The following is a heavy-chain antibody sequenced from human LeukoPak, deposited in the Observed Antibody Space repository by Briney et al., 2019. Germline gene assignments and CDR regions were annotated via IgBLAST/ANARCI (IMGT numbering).Heavy chain of an antibody. CDR1: GYTFSNFG. D-gene: IGHD2-2*01. CDR3: ARDGTSTDDY. CDR2: ISGNNDNP. J-gene: IGHJ4*02. V-gene: IGHV1-18*01. Sequence: ASVTVSCKASGYTFSNFGISWVRQAPGQGLEWMGWISGNNDNPNYGQKFQGRFTVTTDSSTSTAYMELRDLRSDDTAVYYCARDGTSTDDYWGQGTLVTVSS.